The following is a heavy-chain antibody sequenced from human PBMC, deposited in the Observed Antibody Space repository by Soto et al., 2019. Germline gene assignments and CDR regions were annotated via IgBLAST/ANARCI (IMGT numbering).Heavy chain of an antibody. CDR3: ASLYGPMDY. V-gene: IGHV3-53*01. J-gene: IGHJ4*02. Sequence: PVGSLRLSCAASGFTVSSNYMSWVRQAPGKGLEWVSVIYIGGSTYYTDSVKGRFTISRENSKNTLYLQRNSLRAEDTAVYYCASLYGPMDYWGQGTLVTVSS. D-gene: IGHD3-10*01. CDR2: IYIGGST. CDR1: GFTVSSNY.